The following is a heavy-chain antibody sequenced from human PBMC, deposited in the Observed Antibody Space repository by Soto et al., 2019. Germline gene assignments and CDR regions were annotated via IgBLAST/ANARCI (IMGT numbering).Heavy chain of an antibody. CDR1: GGTFSSYA. Sequence: GASVKVSCTDSGGTFSSYAISWVRQAPGQGLEWMGGIIPIFGTANYAQKFQGRVTITADESTSTAYMELSSLRSEDTAVYYCARDGYSSSWYGYYGMDVWGQGTTVTAP. D-gene: IGHD6-13*01. V-gene: IGHV1-69*13. CDR2: IIPIFGTA. J-gene: IGHJ6*02. CDR3: ARDGYSSSWYGYYGMDV.